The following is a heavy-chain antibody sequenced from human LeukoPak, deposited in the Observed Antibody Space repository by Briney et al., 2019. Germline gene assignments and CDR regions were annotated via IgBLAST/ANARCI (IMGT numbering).Heavy chain of an antibody. Sequence: SETLSLTCTVSGGSISSSSYYWGWIRQPPGKGPEWIGSIYYSGSTCYNPSLKSRVTISVDTSKNQFSLKLSSVTAADTAVYYCARHRSSPLYYFDYWGQGTLVTVSS. V-gene: IGHV4-39*01. CDR3: ARHRSSPLYYFDY. CDR1: GGSISSSSYY. D-gene: IGHD6-13*01. J-gene: IGHJ4*02. CDR2: IYYSGST.